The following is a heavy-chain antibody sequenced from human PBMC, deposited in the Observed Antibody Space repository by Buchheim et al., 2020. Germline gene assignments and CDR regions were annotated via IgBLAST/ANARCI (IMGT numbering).Heavy chain of an antibody. Sequence: QLQLQESGPGLVKPSETLSLTCTVPGGSISSCSYYWGWIRQPPGKGLEWIGSIYYSGSTYYNPSFKSRVTISVDTSKNQFSLKLSSVTAADTAVYYCARHVGDDYSIRWFDPWGQGTL. CDR3: ARHVGDDYSIRWFDP. CDR2: IYYSGST. V-gene: IGHV4-39*01. CDR1: GGSISSCSYY. D-gene: IGHD4-11*01. J-gene: IGHJ5*02.